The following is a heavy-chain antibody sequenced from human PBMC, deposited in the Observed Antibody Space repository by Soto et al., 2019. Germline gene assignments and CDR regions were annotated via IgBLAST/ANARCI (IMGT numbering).Heavy chain of an antibody. Sequence: PSETLSLTCGVYGGSFRGYYWSWIRQPPGKGLEWIGEINHSGSTNYNPSLKSRVTISVDTSKSQFSLKLSSVTAADTAVYYCARGILITIFGVVHYYYGMDVWGQGTTVT. V-gene: IGHV4-34*01. CDR1: GGSFRGYY. D-gene: IGHD3-3*01. CDR3: ARGILITIFGVVHYYYGMDV. J-gene: IGHJ6*02. CDR2: INHSGST.